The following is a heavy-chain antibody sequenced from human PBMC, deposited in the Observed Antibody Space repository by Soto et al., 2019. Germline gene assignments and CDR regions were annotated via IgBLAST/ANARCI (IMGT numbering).Heavy chain of an antibody. CDR1: GYTFTSYG. Sequence: GASVKVSCKASGYTFTSYGISWVRQAPGQGLEWMGWISAYNGNTNYAQKLQGRVTMTTDTSTSTAYMELRSLRSDDKAVYYCARVAVVYCSSTSCYVFYSFDYWGQGTLVTVSS. CDR3: ARVAVVYCSSTSCYVFYSFDY. V-gene: IGHV1-18*01. J-gene: IGHJ4*02. D-gene: IGHD2-2*01. CDR2: ISAYNGNT.